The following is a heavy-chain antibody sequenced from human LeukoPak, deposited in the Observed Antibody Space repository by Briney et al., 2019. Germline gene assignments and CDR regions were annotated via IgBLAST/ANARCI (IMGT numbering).Heavy chain of an antibody. D-gene: IGHD3-16*01. CDR3: ARSRFRVGNFDY. Sequence: KASETLSLTCSVSGGATIGYYWTWIRQPAGKGLEWIGRIYTSGSTNYNPSLKSRVTMSVDTSKNQVSLNLNSVTAADTAVYYYARSRFRVGNFDYWGQGTLVTVSS. CDR1: GGATIGYY. J-gene: IGHJ4*02. CDR2: IYTSGST. V-gene: IGHV4-4*07.